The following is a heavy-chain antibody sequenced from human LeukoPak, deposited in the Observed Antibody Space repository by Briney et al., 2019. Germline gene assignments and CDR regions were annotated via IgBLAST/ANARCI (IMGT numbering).Heavy chain of an antibody. Sequence: PGESLKISCKGSGYSFTSYWIGWVRQMPGKGLEWMGIIYPGDSDTRYSPSFQGQVTISADKSISTAYLQWSSLKASDTAMYYCARNSGSYYDSYNFDYWGQGTLVTVSS. CDR3: ARNSGSYYDSYNFDY. D-gene: IGHD1-26*01. V-gene: IGHV5-51*01. CDR1: GYSFTSYW. CDR2: IYPGDSDT. J-gene: IGHJ4*02.